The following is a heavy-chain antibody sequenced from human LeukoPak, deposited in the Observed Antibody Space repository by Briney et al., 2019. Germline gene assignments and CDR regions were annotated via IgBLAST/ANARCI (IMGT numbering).Heavy chain of an antibody. CDR3: AKDSRPSSSWYGSIGY. J-gene: IGHJ4*02. V-gene: IGHV3-23*01. CDR2: INGGGGNT. Sequence: GGSLRLSCAASGFTFSNSAMTWVRQAPGKGLEWVSVINGGGGNTYYADSVKGRFTISRDNSKNTLYLQMSSLRAEDTAVYYCAKDSRPSSSWYGSIGYWGQGTLVTVSP. CDR1: GFTFSNSA. D-gene: IGHD6-13*01.